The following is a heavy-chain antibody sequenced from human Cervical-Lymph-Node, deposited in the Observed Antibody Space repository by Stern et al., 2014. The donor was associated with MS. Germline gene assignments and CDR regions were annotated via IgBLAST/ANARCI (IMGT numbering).Heavy chain of an antibody. CDR3: AKHACTGAACPFDL. CDR2: VYYSGAT. CDR1: GDSISSYTHY. J-gene: IGHJ4*02. Sequence: QVQLQESGPGLVKPSETLSLTCAVSGDSISSYTHYWAWIRQPPGKGLEWIGSVYYSGATYYNPSLRSPVTISLDPSKNPSSLGLTSVTAADTAVYYCAKHACTGAACPFDLWGQGTLVTVSS. D-gene: IGHD2-8*02. V-gene: IGHV4-39*01.